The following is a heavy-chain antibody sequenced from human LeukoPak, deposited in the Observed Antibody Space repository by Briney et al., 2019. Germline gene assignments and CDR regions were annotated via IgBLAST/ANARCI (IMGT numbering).Heavy chain of an antibody. CDR3: ARRIWMGYYYDSSGYGGAFDI. D-gene: IGHD3-22*01. CDR1: GYSISSGYY. Sequence: SETLSLTCTVSGYSISSGYYWGWIRQPPGKGLEWIGSIYHSGSTYYNPSLKSRVTISVDTSKNQFSQKLSSVTAADTAVYYCARRIWMGYYYDSSGYGGAFDIWGQGTMVTVSS. J-gene: IGHJ3*02. V-gene: IGHV4-38-2*02. CDR2: IYHSGST.